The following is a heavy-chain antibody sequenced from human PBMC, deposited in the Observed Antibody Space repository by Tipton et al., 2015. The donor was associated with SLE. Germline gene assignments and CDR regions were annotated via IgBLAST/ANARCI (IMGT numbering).Heavy chain of an antibody. CDR2: IYHSGST. CDR3: ARDRDWNDVSMAFDI. V-gene: IGHV4-38-2*02. CDR1: GGSISSHY. D-gene: IGHD1-1*01. Sequence: TLSLTCTVSGGSISSHYWGWIRQPPGKGLEWIGSIYHSGSTYYNPSLKSRVTISVDTSKNQFSLKLSSVAAADTAVYYCARDRDWNDVSMAFDIWGQGTMVTVSS. J-gene: IGHJ3*02.